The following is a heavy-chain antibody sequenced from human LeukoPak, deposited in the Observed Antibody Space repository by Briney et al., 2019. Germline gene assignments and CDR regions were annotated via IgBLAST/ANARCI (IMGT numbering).Heavy chain of an antibody. CDR2: IYSGGST. CDR1: EFSVGSNY. D-gene: IGHD6-19*01. CDR3: AKASEQWLTRNAFDI. Sequence: GGSLRLSCAASEFSVGSNYMTWVRQAPGKGLEWVSLIYSGGSTYYADSVKGRFTTSRDNSKNTLYLQMHSLRAEDTAVYYCAKASEQWLTRNAFDIWGQGTMVTVSS. J-gene: IGHJ3*02. V-gene: IGHV3-66*01.